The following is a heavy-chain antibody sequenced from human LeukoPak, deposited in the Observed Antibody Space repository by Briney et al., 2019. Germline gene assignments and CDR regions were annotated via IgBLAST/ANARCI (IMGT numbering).Heavy chain of an antibody. D-gene: IGHD3-10*01. V-gene: IGHV3-48*03. CDR3: ARDLLGMVRGAYYGMDV. Sequence: PGGSLRLSCAASGFTFSSYEMNWVRQAPGKGLEWISYISSSGSTIYYADSVKGRFTISRDNAKNSLYLQMNSLRAEDTAVYYCARDLLGMVRGAYYGMDVWGQGTTVTVSS. CDR2: ISSSGSTI. CDR1: GFTFSSYE. J-gene: IGHJ6*02.